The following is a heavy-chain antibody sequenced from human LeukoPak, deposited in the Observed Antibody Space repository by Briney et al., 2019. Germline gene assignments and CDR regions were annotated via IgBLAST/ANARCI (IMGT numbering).Heavy chain of an antibody. V-gene: IGHV1-18*04. CDR1: GYTFTNYL. J-gene: IGHJ4*02. CDR3: ARDGTSTDDY. D-gene: IGHD2-2*01. Sequence: ASVKVSCKASGYTFTNYLLHWVRQAPGQGLEWMGWISGNNDNPNYGQKFQGRFTVTTDSSTSTAYMELRNLRFDDTAVYYCARDGTSTDDYWGQGTLVTVSS. CDR2: ISGNNDNP.